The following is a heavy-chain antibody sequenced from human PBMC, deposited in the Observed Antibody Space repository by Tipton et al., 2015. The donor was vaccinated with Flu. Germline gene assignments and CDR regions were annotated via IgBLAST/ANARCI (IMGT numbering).Heavy chain of an antibody. D-gene: IGHD3-16*01. CDR2: INQSGSEK. Sequence: SLRLSCAASGFPFSNFWMHWVRQTPGKGLEWVAHINQSGSEKGYVDSVKGRFTISRDNAKNSLYLQMNSLRVEDTAFYYCARFAGGTWRQGTLVTVSS. CDR1: GFPFSNFW. J-gene: IGHJ5*02. CDR3: ARFAGGT. V-gene: IGHV3-7*01.